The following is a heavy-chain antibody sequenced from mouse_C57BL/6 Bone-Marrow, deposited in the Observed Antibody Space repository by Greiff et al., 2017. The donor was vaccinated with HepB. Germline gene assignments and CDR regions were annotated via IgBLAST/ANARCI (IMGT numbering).Heavy chain of an antibody. J-gene: IGHJ2*01. V-gene: IGHV1-26*01. CDR2: INPNNGGT. D-gene: IGHD1-1*01. CDR1: GYTFTDYY. Sequence: EVQLQQSGPELVKPGASVKISCKASGYTFTDYYMNWVKQSHGKSLEWIGDINPNNGGTSYNQKFKGKATLTVDKSSSTAYMELRSLTSEDSAVYYCARSFYYGSSHEDYWGQGTTLTVSS. CDR3: ARSFYYGSSHEDY.